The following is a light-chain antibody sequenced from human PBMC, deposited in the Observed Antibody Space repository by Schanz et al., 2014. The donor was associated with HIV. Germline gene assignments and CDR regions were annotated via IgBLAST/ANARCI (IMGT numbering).Light chain of an antibody. Sequence: QSVLTQPPSASGTPGQRVTISCSGSSSNFRSNAVHGDQHPPGTAPRLVIYNTFHRPSGVPDRFSGSQSGASASLAISGLQAEDEADYYCQSYDCVLPPLLFGGGTKLTVL. V-gene: IGLV1-44*01. CDR3: QSYDCVLPPLL. CDR2: NTF. J-gene: IGLJ2*01. CDR1: SSNFRSNA.